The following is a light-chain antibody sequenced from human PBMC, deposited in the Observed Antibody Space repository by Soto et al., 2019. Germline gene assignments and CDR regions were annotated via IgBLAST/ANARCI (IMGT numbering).Light chain of an antibody. CDR3: QQTYSAPVT. J-gene: IGKJ2*01. CDR2: AAS. CDR1: QSISNY. V-gene: IGKV1-39*01. Sequence: DIQMTQSPSSLSASVGDRVTITCRATQSISNYLIWYQQKPGKAPNLLIYAASSLESGVPSRFSGSGSGTAFTLTISSLQPEDFATYYCQQTYSAPVTFGQGTKLEIK.